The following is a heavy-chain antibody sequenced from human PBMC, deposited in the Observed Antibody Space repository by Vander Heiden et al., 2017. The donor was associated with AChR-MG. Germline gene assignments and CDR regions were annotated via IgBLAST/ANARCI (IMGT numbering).Heavy chain of an antibody. CDR3: AREGRSDFWSGYPPYYFDY. V-gene: IGHV1-18*01. J-gene: IGHJ4*02. Sequence: QVQLVQSGAEVKKPWASVKVSCKASGYTFTSYGIGWVRQAPGQGLEWMGWISAYNGNTNYAQKLQGRVTMTTDTSTSTAYMELRSLRSDDTAVYYCAREGRSDFWSGYPPYYFDYWGQGTLVTVSS. CDR2: ISAYNGNT. D-gene: IGHD3-3*01. CDR1: GYTFTSYG.